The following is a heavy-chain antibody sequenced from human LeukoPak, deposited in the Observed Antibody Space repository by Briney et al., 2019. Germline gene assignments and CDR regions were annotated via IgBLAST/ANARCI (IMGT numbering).Heavy chain of an antibody. J-gene: IGHJ6*03. CDR3: AGVYGSGSYYQYYYYYMDV. V-gene: IGHV1-18*01. CDR2: ISAYNGNT. D-gene: IGHD3-10*01. Sequence: GASVKVSCKASGYTFTSYGISWVRQAPGQGLEWMGWISAYNGNTNYAQKLQGRVTMTTDTSTSTAYMELRSLRSDDTAVYYCAGVYGSGSYYQYYYYYMDVWGKGTTVTISS. CDR1: GYTFTSYG.